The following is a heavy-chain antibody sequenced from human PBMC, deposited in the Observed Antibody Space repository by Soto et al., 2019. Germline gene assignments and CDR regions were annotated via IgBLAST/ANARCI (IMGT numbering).Heavy chain of an antibody. J-gene: IGHJ5*02. CDR3: ARVGGDL. CDR2: IYYSRST. V-gene: IGHV4-59*01. D-gene: IGHD1-26*01. CDR1: GGSISSYY. Sequence: SETLSLTFTVSGGSISSYYWSWIRQPPGKGLEWIGYIYYSRSTNYNPSLKSRVTISVDTSKNQFSLKLSSVTAADTAVYYCARVGGDLWGQGTLVTVSS.